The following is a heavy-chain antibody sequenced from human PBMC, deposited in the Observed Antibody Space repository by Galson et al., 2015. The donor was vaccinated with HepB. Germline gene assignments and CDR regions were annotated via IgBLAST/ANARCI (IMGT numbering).Heavy chain of an antibody. CDR2: ISYDGSNK. CDR1: GFTFSSYG. Sequence: SLRLSCAASGFTFSSYGMHWVRQAPGKGLEWVAVISYDGSNKYYADSVKGRFTISRDNSKNTLYLQMNSLRAEDTAVYYCAKDLRLWLVRGEYFQHWGQGTLVTVSS. V-gene: IGHV3-30*18. D-gene: IGHD6-19*01. J-gene: IGHJ1*01. CDR3: AKDLRLWLVRGEYFQH.